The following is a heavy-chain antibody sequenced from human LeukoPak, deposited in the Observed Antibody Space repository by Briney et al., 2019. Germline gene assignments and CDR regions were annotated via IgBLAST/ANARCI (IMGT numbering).Heavy chain of an antibody. CDR1: GGSISSSSYY. CDR3: ARSVPDYDFWSDYFLGIDY. J-gene: IGHJ4*02. V-gene: IGHV4-39*01. D-gene: IGHD3-3*01. CDR2: IYYSGST. Sequence: PSETLSLTCTVSGGSISSSSYYWGWIRQPPGKGLEWIGSIYYSGSTYYNPSLKSRVTISVDTSKNQFSLKLSSVTAADTAVYYCARSVPDYDFWSDYFLGIDYWGQGTLVTVSS.